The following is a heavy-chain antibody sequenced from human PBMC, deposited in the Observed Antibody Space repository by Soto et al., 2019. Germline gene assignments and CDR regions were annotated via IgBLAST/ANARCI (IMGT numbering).Heavy chain of an antibody. CDR1: GFTFSSYG. CDR2: ISYDGSNK. J-gene: IGHJ3*02. Sequence: AGGSLRLSCAASGFTFSSYGMHWVRQAPGKGLEWVAVISYDGSNKYYADSVKGRFTISRDNSKNTLYLQMNSLRAEDTAVYYCAKDFSYGSRGAFDIWGQGTMVTVSS. V-gene: IGHV3-30*18. CDR3: AKDFSYGSRGAFDI. D-gene: IGHD5-18*01.